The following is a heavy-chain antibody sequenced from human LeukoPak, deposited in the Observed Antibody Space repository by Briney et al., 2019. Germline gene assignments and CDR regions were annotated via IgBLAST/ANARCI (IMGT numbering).Heavy chain of an antibody. CDR3: ASQGGNGDYGYYFDY. V-gene: IGHV1-2*02. D-gene: IGHD4-17*01. Sequence: ASVKVSCKASGYTFTGYYMHWVRQAPGQGLEGMGWINPNSGGTNYAQKFQGRCSMTRDTSISTAYMELSRLRSDDTAVYYCASQGGNGDYGYYFDYWGQGTLVTVSS. CDR2: INPNSGGT. CDR1: GYTFTGYY. J-gene: IGHJ4*02.